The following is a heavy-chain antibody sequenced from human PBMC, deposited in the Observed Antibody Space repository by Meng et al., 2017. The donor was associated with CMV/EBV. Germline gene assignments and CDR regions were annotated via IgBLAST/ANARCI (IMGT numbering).Heavy chain of an antibody. CDR2: IYTSGSI. CDR1: GGSSSIYY. D-gene: IGHD2-21*01. CDR3: ARGSYYRYVIDY. V-gene: IGHV4-4*07. J-gene: IGHJ4*02. Sequence: VQLQSCGPGLVTPSETPSLTCIGSGGSSSIYYWSWIRQPAGKGLEWIGRIYTSGSINYNPSLKSRVTMSVDTSKNQFSLKLSSVTAADTAVYYCARGSYYRYVIDYWGQGTLVTV.